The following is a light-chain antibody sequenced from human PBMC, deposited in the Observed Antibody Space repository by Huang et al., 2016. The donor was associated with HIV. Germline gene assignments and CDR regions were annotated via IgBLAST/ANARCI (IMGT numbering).Light chain of an antibody. CDR2: AAS. CDR1: QDINNN. CDR3: QQFNDFL. Sequence: IHLTQFPSSLSASVGDRITITCRASQDINNNLAWYQQKPGKATKLLIYAASTLQSGVSSRFSGSGSGTVFILNINSLQPEDFATYYCQQFNDFLFGPGTKVDVK. J-gene: IGKJ3*01. V-gene: IGKV1-9*01.